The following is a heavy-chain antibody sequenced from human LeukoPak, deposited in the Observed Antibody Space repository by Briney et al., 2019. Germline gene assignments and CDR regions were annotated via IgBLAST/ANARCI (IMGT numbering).Heavy chain of an antibody. Sequence: ASVKVSCKVSGYTLTELSMHWVRQAPGKGLEWMGGFDPEDGETIYAQKFQGRVTMTEDTSTDTAYMELSSLRSEDTAVYYCATGQQWLVKSDAFDIWGQGTMVTVSS. V-gene: IGHV1-24*01. D-gene: IGHD6-19*01. CDR1: GYTLTELS. CDR3: ATGQQWLVKSDAFDI. CDR2: FDPEDGET. J-gene: IGHJ3*02.